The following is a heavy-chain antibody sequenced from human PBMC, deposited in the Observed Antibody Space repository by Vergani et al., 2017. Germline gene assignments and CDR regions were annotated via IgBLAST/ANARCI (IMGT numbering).Heavy chain of an antibody. Sequence: QVQLQESGPGLVKPSQTLSLTCTVSGCSISSGSYYWSWIRQPAGKGLEWIGRIYTSGSTNYNPSLKSRVTISVDTSKNQFSLKLSSVTAADTAVYYCAREAGSSWVNWFDPWGQGTLVTVSS. D-gene: IGHD6-13*01. J-gene: IGHJ5*02. CDR1: GCSISSGSYY. CDR2: IYTSGST. CDR3: AREAGSSWVNWFDP. V-gene: IGHV4-61*02.